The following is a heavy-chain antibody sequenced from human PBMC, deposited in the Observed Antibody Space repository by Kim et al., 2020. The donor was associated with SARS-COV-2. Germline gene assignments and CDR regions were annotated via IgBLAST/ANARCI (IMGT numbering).Heavy chain of an antibody. D-gene: IGHD3-10*01. J-gene: IGHJ2*01. CDR3: ARGRSSPQGEYFDL. Sequence: SVKVSCKASGGTFSSYAISWVRQAPGQGLEWMGGIIPIFGTENYAQKFQGRVTITADESTSTAYMELSSLRSEDTAVYYCARGRSSPQGEYFDLWGRGTLVTVSS. CDR2: IIPIFGTE. CDR1: GGTFSSYA. V-gene: IGHV1-69*13.